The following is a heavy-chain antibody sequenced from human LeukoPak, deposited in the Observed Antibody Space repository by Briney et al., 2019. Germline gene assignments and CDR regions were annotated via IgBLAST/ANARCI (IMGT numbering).Heavy chain of an antibody. D-gene: IGHD3-22*01. Sequence: ASVKVSCKSSGYTFNSYGITWVRQAPGQGLEWVGWIDTYNGHTNYVQKLQGRVTITTDTSTSTAYMKLRSLRSGGTPVHYCARDQYYDSKGLFDPGDQGPLVTVSS. CDR3: ARDQYYDSKGLFDP. V-gene: IGHV1-18*01. CDR1: GYTFNSYG. J-gene: IGHJ5*02. CDR2: IDTYNGHT.